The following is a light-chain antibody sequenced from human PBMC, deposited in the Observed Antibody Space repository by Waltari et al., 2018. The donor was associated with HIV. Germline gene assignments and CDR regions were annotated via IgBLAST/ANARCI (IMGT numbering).Light chain of an antibody. CDR2: GAS. CDR1: QSVGNN. V-gene: IGKV3D-15*01. Sequence: EIVMTQSPASLSVSPAGRAHLSCRASQSVGNNLAWYQQKSGQAPRLLIYGASTTASDIPARFSGSASGTGFTLAISSLQSEDFAVYYCQQYNTWPLTFGGGTKVEI. CDR3: QQYNTWPLT. J-gene: IGKJ4*01.